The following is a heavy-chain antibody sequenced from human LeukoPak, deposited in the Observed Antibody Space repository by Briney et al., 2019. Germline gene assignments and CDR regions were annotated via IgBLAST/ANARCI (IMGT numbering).Heavy chain of an antibody. CDR2: ISSSSSYI. V-gene: IGHV3-21*01. CDR1: GFTFSSYS. CDR3: ARDPHSSNWYNHFDY. J-gene: IGHJ4*02. Sequence: GGSLRLSCAASGFTFSSYSMNWVRQAPGKGLEWVSSISSSSSYIYYADSVKGRFTISRDNAKNSLYLQMNSLRAEDTAVYYCARDPHSSNWYNHFDYWGQGTLVTVSS. D-gene: IGHD6-13*01.